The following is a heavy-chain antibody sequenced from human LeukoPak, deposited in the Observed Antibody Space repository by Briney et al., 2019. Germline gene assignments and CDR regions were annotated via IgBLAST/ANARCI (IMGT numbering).Heavy chain of an antibody. CDR1: GGTFSSYA. J-gene: IGHJ4*02. Sequence: ASVKVSCKASGGTFSSYAISWVRQAPGQGLEWMGRIIPILGIANYAQKLQGRVTITADKSTSTAYMELSSLRSEDTAVYYCARVDTATVIDYWGQGTLVTVSS. V-gene: IGHV1-69*04. D-gene: IGHD5-18*01. CDR2: IIPILGIA. CDR3: ARVDTATVIDY.